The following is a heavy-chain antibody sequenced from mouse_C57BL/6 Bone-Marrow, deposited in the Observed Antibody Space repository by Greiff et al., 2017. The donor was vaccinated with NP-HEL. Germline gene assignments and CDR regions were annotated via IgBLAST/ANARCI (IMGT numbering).Heavy chain of an antibody. CDR3: ARDSSGFAY. CDR1: GYSFTDYN. J-gene: IGHJ3*01. Sequence: EVQRVESGPDLVKPGASVKISCKASGYSFTDYNMNWVKQSHGKSLEWIGVINPNYGTTSYNHKVKGKATLTVDQSSSTAYMQLNSLTSEDSAVYYCARDSSGFAYWGQGTLVTVSA. CDR2: INPNYGTT. D-gene: IGHD3-2*02. V-gene: IGHV1-39*01.